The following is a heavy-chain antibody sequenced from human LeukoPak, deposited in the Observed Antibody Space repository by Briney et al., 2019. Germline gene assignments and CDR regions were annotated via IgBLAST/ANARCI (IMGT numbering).Heavy chain of an antibody. CDR2: INPKNGST. D-gene: IGHD2/OR15-2a*01. J-gene: IGHJ5*02. CDR1: GYTFTDYS. Sequence: GASVKVSCKPSGYTFTDYSIHWLRQVPGQGPEWIGWINPKNGSTNYAQTFQGRVTMTRDTSITTAYMELSSLRSDDTAVYYCARDLYCNSAKCYSNWFDTWGQGTLVTVSS. V-gene: IGHV1-2*02. CDR3: ARDLYCNSAKCYSNWFDT.